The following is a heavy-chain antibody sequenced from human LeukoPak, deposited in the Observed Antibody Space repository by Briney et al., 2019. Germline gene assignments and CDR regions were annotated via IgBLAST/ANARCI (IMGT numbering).Heavy chain of an antibody. Sequence: PSETLSLTCTVSGGSISSYYWSWIRQPPGEGLEWIGYIYYSGSTNYNPSLKSRVTISVDTSKNQFSLKLSSVTAADTAVYYCARHLVSKSRHNYFDYCGQGTLVTVSS. CDR1: GGSISSYY. D-gene: IGHD3-9*01. CDR2: IYYSGST. V-gene: IGHV4-59*01. J-gene: IGHJ4*02. CDR3: ARHLVSKSRHNYFDY.